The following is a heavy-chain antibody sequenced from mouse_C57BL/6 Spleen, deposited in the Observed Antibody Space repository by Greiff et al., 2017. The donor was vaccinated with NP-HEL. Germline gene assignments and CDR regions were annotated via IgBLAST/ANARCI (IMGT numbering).Heavy chain of an antibody. CDR1: GFTFSDYG. Sequence: EVKLMESGGGLVKPGGSLKLSCAASGFTFSDYGMHWVRQAPEKGLEWVAYISSGSSTIYYADTVKGRFTISRDNAKNTLFLQMTSLRSEDTARDYCARYYYDMDYWGQGTSVTVSS. V-gene: IGHV5-17*01. CDR2: ISSGSSTI. CDR3: ARYYYDMDY. J-gene: IGHJ4*01.